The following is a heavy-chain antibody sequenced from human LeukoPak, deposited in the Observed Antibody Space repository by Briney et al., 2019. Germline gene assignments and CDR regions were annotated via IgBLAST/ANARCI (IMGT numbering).Heavy chain of an antibody. D-gene: IGHD3-22*01. CDR1: GYTFTGYY. Sequence: GASVKVSCKASGYTFTGYYMHWVRQAPGQGLEWMGWSSPNSGGSNYAPKFQGRVTMTSDTSIRTAYLELSRLRSDDTAVYHCARANYYESSCYYSAPYPDLDYWGQGTLVTVSS. CDR3: ARANYYESSCYYSAPYPDLDY. J-gene: IGHJ4*02. CDR2: SSPNSGGS. V-gene: IGHV1-2*02.